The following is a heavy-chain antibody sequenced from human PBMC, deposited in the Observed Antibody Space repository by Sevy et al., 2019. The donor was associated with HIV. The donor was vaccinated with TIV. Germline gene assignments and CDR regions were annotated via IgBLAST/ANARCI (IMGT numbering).Heavy chain of an antibody. J-gene: IGHJ5*02. CDR1: GYSFTSYW. CDR3: ARLPIVVVTAIPGGWFDP. CDR2: IYPGDSDT. V-gene: IGHV5-51*01. D-gene: IGHD2-21*02. Sequence: GESLKISCKGSGYSFTSYWIGWVRQMPGKGLEWMGIIYPGDSDTRYSPSFQGQVTISADKSISTAYLQWSSLKASDTAMYYCARLPIVVVTAIPGGWFDPWGQGTLVTVS.